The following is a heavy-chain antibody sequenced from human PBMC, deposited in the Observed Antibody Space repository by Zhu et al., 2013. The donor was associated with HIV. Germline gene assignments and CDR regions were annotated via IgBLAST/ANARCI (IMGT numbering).Heavy chain of an antibody. D-gene: IGHD6-25*01. Sequence: QVQLQQWGAGLLKPSETLSLTCAVYGGSFSGYYWSWIRQPPGKGLEWIGEINHSGSTNYNPSLKSRVTISVDTSKNQFSLKLSSVTAADTAVYYCARDISGGWFDPWGQGTRILVSS. CDR3: ARDISGGWFDP. CDR1: GGSFSGYY. J-gene: IGHJ5*02. CDR2: INHSGST. V-gene: IGHV4-34*01.